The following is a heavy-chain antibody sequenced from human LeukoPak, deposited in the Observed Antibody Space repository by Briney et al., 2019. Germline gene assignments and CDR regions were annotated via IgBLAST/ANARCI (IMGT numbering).Heavy chain of an antibody. CDR1: GFTFSSYA. Sequence: GGSLRLSCAASGFTFSSYAMTWVRQAPGKGLEWVSVIGGSGGSAHYTDSVKGRFTISRDNSKNTLYLQMNSLRAEDTAVYYCAKFRSGSYYIDYFDYWGQGTLVTVSS. CDR3: AKFRSGSYYIDYFDY. J-gene: IGHJ4*02. V-gene: IGHV3-23*01. D-gene: IGHD1-26*01. CDR2: IGGSGGSA.